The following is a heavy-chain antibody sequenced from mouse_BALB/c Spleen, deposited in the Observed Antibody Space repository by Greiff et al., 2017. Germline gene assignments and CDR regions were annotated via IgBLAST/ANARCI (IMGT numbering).Heavy chain of an antibody. CDR1: GFNIKDTY. Sequence: VQLKQSGAELVKPGASVKLSCTASGFNIKDTYMHWVKQRPEQGLEWIGRIDLANGNTKYDPKFQGKATITADTSSNTAYLQLSSLTSEDTAVYYCANLLLREAYWGQGTLVTVSA. V-gene: IGHV14-3*02. D-gene: IGHD1-1*01. CDR2: IDLANGNT. CDR3: ANLLLREAY. J-gene: IGHJ3*01.